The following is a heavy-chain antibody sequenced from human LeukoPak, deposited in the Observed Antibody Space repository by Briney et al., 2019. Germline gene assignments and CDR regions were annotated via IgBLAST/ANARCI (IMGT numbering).Heavy chain of an antibody. D-gene: IGHD5-18*01. CDR2: IYSGGST. V-gene: IGHV3-53*01. J-gene: IGHJ4*02. CDR1: GLTVSSNY. CDR3: ARMDKVMAPFDY. Sequence: GGSLRLSCAASGLTVSSNYMNWVRQAPGKGLEWVSVIYSGGSTSYADSVKGRFTISRDNSKNTVYLQMKNLRAEDTAVYYCARMDKVMAPFDYWGQGPLVTVSS.